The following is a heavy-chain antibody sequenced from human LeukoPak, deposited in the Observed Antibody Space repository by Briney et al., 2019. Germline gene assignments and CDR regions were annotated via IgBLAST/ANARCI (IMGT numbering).Heavy chain of an antibody. D-gene: IGHD2-2*01. CDR1: GFTFSSYS. CDR2: ISGSGGST. CDR3: AKDQAYIVVVPAVPDY. V-gene: IGHV3-23*01. J-gene: IGHJ4*02. Sequence: GGSLRLSCAASGFTFSSYSMSCFRQAPGKGREWVSAISGSGGSTYYADSVKGRFTISRDNSKNTLYLQMNSLRTEDTTVYYCAKDQAYIVVVPAVPDYWGQGTLVTVSS.